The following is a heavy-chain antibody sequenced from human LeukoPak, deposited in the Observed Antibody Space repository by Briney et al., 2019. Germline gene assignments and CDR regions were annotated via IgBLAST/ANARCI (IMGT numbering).Heavy chain of an antibody. CDR3: ARDLRGIQLRDAFDI. CDR2: ISSSSSYI. V-gene: IGHV3-21*01. D-gene: IGHD5-18*01. CDR1: GFTFSSYS. Sequence: GGSLRLSCAASGFTFSSYSMNWVRQAPGKGLEWVSSISSSSSYIYYADSVKGRFTISRDNAKNSLYLQMNSLRAEDTAVYYCARDLRGIQLRDAFDIWGQGTMVTVSS. J-gene: IGHJ3*02.